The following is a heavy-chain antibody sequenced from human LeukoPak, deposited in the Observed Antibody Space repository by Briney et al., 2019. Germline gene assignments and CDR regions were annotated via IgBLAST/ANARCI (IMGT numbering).Heavy chain of an antibody. CDR3: AREDTMIVNDY. V-gene: IGHV4-31*03. CDR1: GGSISSGGYY. Sequence: SQTLSLTCTVSGGSISSGGYYWSWIRQHPGKGLEWIGYIYYSGSTYYNPSLKSRVTISVDTSKNQFSLKLSSVTAADAAVYYCAREDTMIVNDYWGQGTLVTVSS. CDR2: IYYSGST. D-gene: IGHD3-22*01. J-gene: IGHJ4*02.